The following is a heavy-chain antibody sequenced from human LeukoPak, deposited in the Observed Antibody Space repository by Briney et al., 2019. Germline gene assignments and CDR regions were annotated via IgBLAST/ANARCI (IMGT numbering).Heavy chain of an antibody. CDR3: TREGSGIPGYFDY. V-gene: IGHV6-1*01. Sequence: SQTLSLTCAISGDSVSSNNVAWNWIRQSPSRGLEWLGRTYYRSEWYNQYAVSVKGRVTVNPDTSKNQFSLQVNSVTPEDTAVYYCTREGSGIPGYFDYWGQGTLVAVSS. CDR1: GDSVSSNNVA. D-gene: IGHD3-10*01. J-gene: IGHJ4*02. CDR2: TYYRSEWYN.